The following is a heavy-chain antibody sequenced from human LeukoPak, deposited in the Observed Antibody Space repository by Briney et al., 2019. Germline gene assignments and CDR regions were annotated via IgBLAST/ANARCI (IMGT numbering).Heavy chain of an antibody. V-gene: IGHV3-30*02. D-gene: IGHD3-9*01. J-gene: IGHJ6*03. CDR3: ARVINDILGGSFDYYYYYYMDV. Sequence: PGGSLRLSCAASGFTFSSYGMHWVRQAPGKGLEWVAFIRYDGSNKYYADSVKGRFTISRDNAKNSLYLQMNSLRAEDTAVYYCARVINDILGGSFDYYYYYYMDVWGKGTTVTISS. CDR1: GFTFSSYG. CDR2: IRYDGSNK.